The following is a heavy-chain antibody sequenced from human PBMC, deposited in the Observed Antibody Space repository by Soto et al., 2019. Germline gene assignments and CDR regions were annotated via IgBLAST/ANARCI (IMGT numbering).Heavy chain of an antibody. CDR2: TYYRSKWYN. CDR1: GDSVSSNSAA. Sequence: SQTLSLTCVISGDSVSSNSAAWNWIRQSPSRGLEWLGRTYYRSKWYNDYAVSVESRITINPDTSKNQFSLQLNSVTPEDTAVYYCARDQLGCSSTSCYYYYGMDVWGQGTTVTVSS. D-gene: IGHD2-2*01. J-gene: IGHJ6*02. CDR3: ARDQLGCSSTSCYYYYGMDV. V-gene: IGHV6-1*01.